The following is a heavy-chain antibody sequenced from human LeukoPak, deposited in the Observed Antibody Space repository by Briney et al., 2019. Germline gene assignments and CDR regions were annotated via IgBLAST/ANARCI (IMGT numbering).Heavy chain of an antibody. D-gene: IGHD3-22*01. CDR1: GCNFTNYW. J-gene: IGHJ4*02. CDR2: FYPADSDT. CDR3: ARLSRNYYDSSGRGRLDY. Sequence: GGALQSSCGGSGCNFTNYWIGWGRQMAGKGVEGRGIFYPADSDTRYTPSFQGQVTTSAVKSISTAYLHWSSLKPSHTAIYYCARLSRNYYDSSGRGRLDYWGQGTLVTVSS. V-gene: IGHV5-51*01.